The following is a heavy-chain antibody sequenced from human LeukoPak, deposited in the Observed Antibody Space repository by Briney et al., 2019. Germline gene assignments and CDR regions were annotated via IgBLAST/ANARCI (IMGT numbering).Heavy chain of an antibody. Sequence: ASVKVSCKASGHTFTSYDINWVRQATGQGLEWMGWMNPNSGNTGYAQKFQGRVTITRNTSISTAYMELSSLRSEDTAVYYCARGSTRYYMDVWGKGTTVTVSS. J-gene: IGHJ6*03. CDR2: MNPNSGNT. V-gene: IGHV1-8*03. CDR1: GHTFTSYD. CDR3: ARGSTRYYMDV. D-gene: IGHD1-1*01.